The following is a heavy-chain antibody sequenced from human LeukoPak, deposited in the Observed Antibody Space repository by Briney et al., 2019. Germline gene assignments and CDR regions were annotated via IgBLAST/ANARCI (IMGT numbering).Heavy chain of an antibody. Sequence: SETLSLTCTVSGGSISSYSWSWIRQPPGKGLEWIGEINHSGSTNYNPSLKSRVTISVDTSKNQFSLKLSSVTAADTAVYYCARHWRYYGSGTFDAFDIWGQGTMVTVSS. CDR2: INHSGST. D-gene: IGHD3-10*01. V-gene: IGHV4-34*01. CDR1: GGSISSYS. CDR3: ARHWRYYGSGTFDAFDI. J-gene: IGHJ3*02.